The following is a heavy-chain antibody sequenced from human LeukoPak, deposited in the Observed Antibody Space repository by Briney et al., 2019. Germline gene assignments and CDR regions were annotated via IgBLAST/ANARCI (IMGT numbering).Heavy chain of an antibody. V-gene: IGHV3-23*01. Sequence: GGSLRLSCAASGFTFSSYAMSWVRQAPGKGLEWVSAISGGGGSTYYADSVKGRFTISRDNSKNTLYLQMNSLRAEDTAVYYCAKDPFHSSSRDFYYYYGMDVWGQGTTVTVSS. CDR3: AKDPFHSSSRDFYYYYGMDV. CDR1: GFTFSSYA. CDR2: ISGGGGST. J-gene: IGHJ6*02. D-gene: IGHD6-13*01.